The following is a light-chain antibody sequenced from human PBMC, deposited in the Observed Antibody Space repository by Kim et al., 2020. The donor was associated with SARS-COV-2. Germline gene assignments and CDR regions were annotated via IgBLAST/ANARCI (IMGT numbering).Light chain of an antibody. Sequence: EIVLTQSPGTLSLSPGDTATLSCRASQSVSSSNLAWYQQKPGQAPSLLIYGASSRATGIPDRFSGSGSGTDFTLTISRLEPEDFAVYYCQQYGSSPRTFGQWTKLEI. CDR2: GAS. CDR1: QSVSSSN. CDR3: QQYGSSPRT. V-gene: IGKV3-20*01. J-gene: IGKJ2*01.